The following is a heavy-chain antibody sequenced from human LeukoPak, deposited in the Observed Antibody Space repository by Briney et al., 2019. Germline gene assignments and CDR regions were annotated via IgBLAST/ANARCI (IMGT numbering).Heavy chain of an antibody. J-gene: IGHJ4*02. Sequence: GGSLRLSCAASGFTFSSYAMHWVRQAPGKGLEWVAVISYDGSNKYYAGSVKGRFTISRDNSKNTLYLQMNSLRAEDTAVYYCAITVGATPLDYWGQGTLATVSS. CDR1: GFTFSSYA. CDR3: AITVGATPLDY. CDR2: ISYDGSNK. D-gene: IGHD1-26*01. V-gene: IGHV3-30-3*01.